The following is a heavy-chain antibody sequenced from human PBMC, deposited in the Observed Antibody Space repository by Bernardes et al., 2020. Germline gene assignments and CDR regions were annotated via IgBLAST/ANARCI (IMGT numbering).Heavy chain of an antibody. CDR1: GGSFSGYY. J-gene: IGHJ6*03. CDR2: INHSGST. CDR3: ARGAIWGHYYYYYYMDV. D-gene: IGHD3-16*01. V-gene: IGHV4-34*01. Sequence: SETLSLTCAVYGGSFSGYYWSWIRKPPGKGLEWIGEINHSGSTNYNPSLKSRVTISVDTSKNQFSLKLSSVTAADTAVYCCARGAIWGHYYYYYYMDVWGKGTTVTVSS.